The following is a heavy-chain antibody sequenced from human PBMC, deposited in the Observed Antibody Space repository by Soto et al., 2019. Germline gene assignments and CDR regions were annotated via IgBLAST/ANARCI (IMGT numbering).Heavy chain of an antibody. CDR2: ISYDGSNK. J-gene: IGHJ4*02. Sequence: QVQLVESGGGVVQPGRSLRLSCAASGFTFSSYAMHWVRQAPGKGLEWVAVISYDGSNKYYADSVKGRFTISRDNSKNTRYLQMNSLRAEDTAVYYCARGPSVAGASYFDYWGQGTLVNVSS. D-gene: IGHD6-19*01. V-gene: IGHV3-30-3*01. CDR1: GFTFSSYA. CDR3: ARGPSVAGASYFDY.